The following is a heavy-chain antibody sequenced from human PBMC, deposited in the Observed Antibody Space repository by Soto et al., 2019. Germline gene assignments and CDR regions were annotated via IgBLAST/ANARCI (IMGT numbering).Heavy chain of an antibody. D-gene: IGHD3-10*01. CDR3: ARAGVADYGSGSYYGPWFDP. J-gene: IGHJ5*02. CDR2: IYYSGST. Sequence: SETVSLTCTVSGGSISSGDYYWSWIRQPPGKGLEWIGYIYYSGSTYYNPSLKSRVTISVDTSKNQFSLKLSSVTAADTAVYYCARAGVADYGSGSYYGPWFDPWGQGTLVTVSS. CDR1: GGSISSGDYY. V-gene: IGHV4-30-4*01.